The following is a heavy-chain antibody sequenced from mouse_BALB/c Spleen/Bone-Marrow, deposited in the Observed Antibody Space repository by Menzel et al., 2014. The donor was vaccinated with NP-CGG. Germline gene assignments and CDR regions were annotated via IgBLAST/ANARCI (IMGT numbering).Heavy chain of an antibody. D-gene: IGHD1-1*01. CDR3: ARGNYGSSLYAMDY. Sequence: VKVVESGPGLVAPSQSLSITCTVSGFSLTGYGVNWVRQPPGKGLEWLGMIWGDGSTDYNSALKSRLSISKDNSKSQVSLKMNSLQTDDTARYYCARGNYGSSLYAMDYWGQGTSVTVSS. V-gene: IGHV2-6-7*01. CDR1: GFSLTGYG. J-gene: IGHJ4*01. CDR2: IWGDGST.